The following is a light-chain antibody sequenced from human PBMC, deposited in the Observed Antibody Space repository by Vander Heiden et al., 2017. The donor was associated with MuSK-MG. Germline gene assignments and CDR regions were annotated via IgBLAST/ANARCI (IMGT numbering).Light chain of an antibody. CDR1: MCRIASNL. Sequence: FMLTQPHSVSWSPGKTGTISCTRVMCRIASNLVQWSQQRPGSYHRTGIDVENQRPSGVPDRFSGAIDSAYTYGTPNTSGLKTDDDASSDCPYYDGSNHVVVGGGTKVTVL. CDR2: VEN. CDR3: PYYDGSNHVV. V-gene: IGLV6-57*01. J-gene: IGLJ2*01.